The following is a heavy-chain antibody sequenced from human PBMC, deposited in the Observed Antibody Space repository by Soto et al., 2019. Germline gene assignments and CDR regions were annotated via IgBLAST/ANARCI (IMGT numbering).Heavy chain of an antibody. J-gene: IGHJ6*02. V-gene: IGHV4-59*01. CDR2: IDYSGST. CDR3: AREPYSGSYFGYYGMDV. D-gene: IGHD1-26*01. CDR1: GGSIIRYY. Sequence: PSETLSLTCTVSGGSIIRYYWGCIRQPPGKVLEWIGYIDYSGSTKYNASLKSRVTISVDTPKNQFSLKLRYVTAADTAVYYCAREPYSGSYFGYYGMDVWGQGTTVTV.